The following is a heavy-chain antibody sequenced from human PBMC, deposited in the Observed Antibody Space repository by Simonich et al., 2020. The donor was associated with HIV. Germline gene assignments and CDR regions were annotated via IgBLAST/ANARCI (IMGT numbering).Heavy chain of an antibody. CDR2: IGDDGSNK. Sequence: QVQLVESGGGVVQPGRSLRLSCAASVFIFSSYGMHWVRQAPGKGLVWVAVIGDDGSNKYYADSVKGRFTIARDNSKNTLYLQMNSLRAEDTAMYYCAKVTPRGGYVFDYWGQGTLVTVSS. D-gene: IGHD5-12*01. CDR3: AKVTPRGGYVFDY. J-gene: IGHJ4*02. CDR1: VFIFSSYG. V-gene: IGHV3-30*18.